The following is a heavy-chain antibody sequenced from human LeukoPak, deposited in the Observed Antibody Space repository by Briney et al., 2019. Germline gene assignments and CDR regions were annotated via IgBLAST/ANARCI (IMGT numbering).Heavy chain of an antibody. J-gene: IGHJ5*02. Sequence: PSETLSLICAVYGGSFSGYYWSWIRQPPGKGLELIGEINHSGSTNYNPSLKSRVTISVDTSKNQFSLKLSSVTAADTAVYYCARVGDIVVVPAYNWFDPWGQGTLVTVSS. CDR3: ARVGDIVVVPAYNWFDP. CDR2: INHSGST. V-gene: IGHV4-34*01. CDR1: GGSFSGYY. D-gene: IGHD2-2*01.